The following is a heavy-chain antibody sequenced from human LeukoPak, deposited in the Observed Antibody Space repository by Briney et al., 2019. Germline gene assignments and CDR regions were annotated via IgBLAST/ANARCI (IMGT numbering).Heavy chain of an antibody. CDR2: ISASGSSI. D-gene: IGHD5-18*01. V-gene: IGHV3-48*03. Sequence: PGGSLRLSCVVSGFTFSGCEMNWVRQAPGKGLEWVSYISASGSSIYYADSVKGRFTISRDNAKNSLYLQMNSLRAEDTAVYYCARGSVDTAMAGDYWGQGTLVTVSS. J-gene: IGHJ4*02. CDR1: GFTFSGCE. CDR3: ARGSVDTAMAGDY.